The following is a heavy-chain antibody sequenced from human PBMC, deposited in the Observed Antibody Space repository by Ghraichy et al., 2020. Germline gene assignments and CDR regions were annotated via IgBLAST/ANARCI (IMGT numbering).Heavy chain of an antibody. D-gene: IGHD3-22*01. CDR3: ATLYGNNYYDSSGVNDAFDI. J-gene: IGHJ3*02. Sequence: GGSRRLSCAASGFTFSSYSMNWVRQAPGKGLEWVSSISSSSSYIYYAESVKGRFTISRDNAKNSLYLQMNSLRAEDTAVYYCATLYGNNYYDSSGVNDAFDIWGQGTMVTVSS. V-gene: IGHV3-21*01. CDR2: ISSSSSYI. CDR1: GFTFSSYS.